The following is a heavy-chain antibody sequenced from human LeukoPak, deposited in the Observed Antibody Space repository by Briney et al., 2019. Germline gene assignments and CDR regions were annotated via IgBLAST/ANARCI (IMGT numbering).Heavy chain of an antibody. Sequence: PGGSLRLSCAASGFTFSDYYMSWIRQAPGKGLEWVSYISSSDNTIYYADSVKGRFTISRDNAKNSLYLQMNSLRAEDTAVFFCARVRSGVVDNRAFDIWGQGTMVTVSS. D-gene: IGHD5-12*01. CDR1: GFTFSDYY. CDR3: ARVRSGVVDNRAFDI. V-gene: IGHV3-11*01. CDR2: ISSSDNTI. J-gene: IGHJ3*02.